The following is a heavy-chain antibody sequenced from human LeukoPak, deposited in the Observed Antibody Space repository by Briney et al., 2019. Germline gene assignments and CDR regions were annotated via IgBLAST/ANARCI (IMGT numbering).Heavy chain of an antibody. CDR1: GGSIRSYY. Sequence: SETLSLTCTVSGGSIRSYYWSWIRQPPGKGLEWIAYIYYSGGTNYNPSLKRRVTISVDTSTNQFSLRLSSVTAADTAVYYCARHGYSSGIYDAFDIWGQGTMVTVSS. D-gene: IGHD6-19*01. CDR2: IYYSGGT. J-gene: IGHJ3*02. CDR3: ARHGYSSGIYDAFDI. V-gene: IGHV4-59*08.